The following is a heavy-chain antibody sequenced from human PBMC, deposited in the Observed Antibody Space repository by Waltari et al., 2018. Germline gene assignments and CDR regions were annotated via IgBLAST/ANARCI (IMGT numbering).Heavy chain of an antibody. J-gene: IGHJ4*02. D-gene: IGHD5-18*01. CDR2: IRTKALVEKT. CDR3: SRAGSRQLWRLPDY. V-gene: IGHV3-49*03. Sequence: EVQLVESGGGLVQPGRSLRLSCTASGFTFGDYAMSWFRQAPGKGVDWLGFIRTKALVEKTEYAASVKGRFTVSRDDSKNIAYLQMNSLKTEDTAVYYCSRAGSRQLWRLPDYWGQGALVTVSS. CDR1: GFTFGDYA.